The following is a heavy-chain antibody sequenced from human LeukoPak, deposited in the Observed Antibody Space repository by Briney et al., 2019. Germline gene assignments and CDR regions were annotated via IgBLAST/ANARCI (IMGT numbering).Heavy chain of an antibody. J-gene: IGHJ6*04. CDR1: GFAFNTYS. CDR2: IFSSSTYI. CDR3: AELGITMIGGV. D-gene: IGHD3-10*02. Sequence: GESLRLSCAASGFAFNTYSMNWVRQAPGKGLEWVSFIFSSSTYIYYTDSVKGRFTISRDNARNSLYLQMNSLRAEDTAVYYCAELGITMIGGVWGKGTTVTISS. V-gene: IGHV3-21*01.